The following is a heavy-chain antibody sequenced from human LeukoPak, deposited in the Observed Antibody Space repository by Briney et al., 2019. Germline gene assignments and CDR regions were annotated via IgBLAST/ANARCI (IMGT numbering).Heavy chain of an antibody. J-gene: IGHJ5*02. CDR3: ARRDIVVVPAAILRGWFDP. CDR1: GGSISSSSYY. CDR2: IYYSGST. V-gene: IGHV4-39*01. Sequence: SETLSLTCTVSGGSISSSSYYWGWIRQPPGKGLEWIGSIYYSGSTYYNPSLKSRVTISVDTSKNQFSLKLSSVTAADTAVYYCARRDIVVVPAAILRGWFDPWGQGTLVTVSS. D-gene: IGHD2-2*02.